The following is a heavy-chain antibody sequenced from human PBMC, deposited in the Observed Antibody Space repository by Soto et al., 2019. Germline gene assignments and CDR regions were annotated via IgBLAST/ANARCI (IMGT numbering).Heavy chain of an antibody. D-gene: IGHD2-8*02. CDR3: AKDVLGGYCPY. CDR1: RATFGSIA. V-gene: IGHV3-23*01. J-gene: IGHJ4*02. Sequence: GGSLRLSCAASRATFGSIAISPVRQAPVMRLESTSAISGSGGSTDYADSVKGRFTLSRDNSKNTLYLNMNSLSAEDTAVYYCAKDVLGGYCPYWGQGTLVTVSS. CDR2: ISGSGGST.